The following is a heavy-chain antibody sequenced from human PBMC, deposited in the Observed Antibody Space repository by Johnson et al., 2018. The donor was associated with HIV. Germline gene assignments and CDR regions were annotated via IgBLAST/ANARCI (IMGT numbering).Heavy chain of an antibody. CDR3: SRHSPRGYIGYDAFDI. CDR2: ISSSGSTI. CDR1: GFTFSDYY. V-gene: IGHV3-11*01. J-gene: IGHJ3*02. D-gene: IGHD5-12*01. Sequence: QVQLVESGGGLVKPGGSLRLSCTASGFTFSDYYMNWIRQAPGKGLEWVSHISSSGSTIYYADSVKGRFTISRDNAKNSLSLQMNSLRDEDTAVYYCSRHSPRGYIGYDAFDIWGQGTVVPVSS.